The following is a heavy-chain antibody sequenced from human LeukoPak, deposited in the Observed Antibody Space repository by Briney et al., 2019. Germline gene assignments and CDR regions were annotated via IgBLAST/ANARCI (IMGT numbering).Heavy chain of an antibody. Sequence: ASVKVSCKASGYTFTGYYMHWVRQAPGQGLEWMGWINPNSGGTNYAQKFQGRVTMTRDPSISTAYMELSRLSSDDTAVYYCARDHYDSWSGYSATYFDYRGQGTLVTVSS. CDR1: GYTFTGYY. V-gene: IGHV1-2*02. D-gene: IGHD3-3*01. J-gene: IGHJ4*02. CDR2: INPNSGGT. CDR3: ARDHYDSWSGYSATYFDY.